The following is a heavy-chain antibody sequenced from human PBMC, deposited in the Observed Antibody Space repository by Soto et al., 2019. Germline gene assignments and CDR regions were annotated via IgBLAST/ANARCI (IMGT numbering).Heavy chain of an antibody. V-gene: IGHV4-34*01. Sequence: SETLSLTCAVYGGSFSGYYWSWIRQPPGKGLEWIGEINHSGSTNYNPSLKSRVTISVDKSKNQFSLKLSSVTAADTAVYYCARVAAASPPQSTIDYWGQGTLVTVSS. J-gene: IGHJ4*02. CDR1: GGSFSGYY. D-gene: IGHD6-13*01. CDR2: INHSGST. CDR3: ARVAAASPPQSTIDY.